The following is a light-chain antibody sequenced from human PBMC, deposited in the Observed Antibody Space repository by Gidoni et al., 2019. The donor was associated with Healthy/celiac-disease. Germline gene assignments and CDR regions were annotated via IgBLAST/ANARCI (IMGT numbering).Light chain of an antibody. Sequence: ELVLTQSPATLSLSPGERATLSCRASQSVSSYLAWYQQKPGQAPRLLIYDASNRATGIPARFSGSGSGTDFTLTISSLEPEDFAVYYCQHPTAFXPXTKVDIK. J-gene: IGKJ3*01. CDR3: QHPTA. CDR1: QSVSSY. V-gene: IGKV3-11*01. CDR2: DAS.